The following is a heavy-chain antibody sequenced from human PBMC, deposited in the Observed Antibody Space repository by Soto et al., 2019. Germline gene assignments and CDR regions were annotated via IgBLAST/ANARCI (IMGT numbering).Heavy chain of an antibody. CDR2: IKGDGSRT. V-gene: IGHV3-74*01. J-gene: IGHJ4*02. D-gene: IGHD5-12*01. CDR1: GFTFSSYW. Sequence: PGGSLRLSCAASGFTFSSYWIHWVRQAPGKGLVWVSRIKGDGSRTDYADSVKGRFTISRDNAKNSLYLQMNSLRAEDTAVYYCARSSGYDSGYFDYWGQGTLVTVSA. CDR3: ARSSGYDSGYFDY.